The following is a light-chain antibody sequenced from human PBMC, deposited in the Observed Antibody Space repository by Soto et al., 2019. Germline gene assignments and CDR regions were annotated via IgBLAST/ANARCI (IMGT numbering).Light chain of an antibody. CDR3: QQRTNWLT. CDR2: DAS. Sequence: EIVLTQSPATLSLSPGERVTLSCRASQTVSTYFAWYQRKPGQAPRLLIYDASDRAPGIPARFSGSGSGTDFTLTISSPEPEDSAVYYCQQRTNWLTFGPGTKVDIK. J-gene: IGKJ3*01. V-gene: IGKV3-11*01. CDR1: QTVSTY.